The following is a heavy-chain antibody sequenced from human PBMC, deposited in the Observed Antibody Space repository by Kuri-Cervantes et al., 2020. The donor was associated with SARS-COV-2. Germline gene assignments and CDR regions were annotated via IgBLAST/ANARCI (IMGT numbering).Heavy chain of an antibody. Sequence: GGSLRLSCKGSGYSFTSYWIGWVRQVPGKGLEWMGIIYPGDSDTRYSPSFQGQVTISADKSISTAYLQWSSLKASDTAMYYCARREDTAMFSFDYWGQGTLVTVSS. CDR2: IYPGDSDT. J-gene: IGHJ4*02. CDR3: ARREDTAMFSFDY. D-gene: IGHD5-18*01. V-gene: IGHV5-51*01. CDR1: GYSFTSYW.